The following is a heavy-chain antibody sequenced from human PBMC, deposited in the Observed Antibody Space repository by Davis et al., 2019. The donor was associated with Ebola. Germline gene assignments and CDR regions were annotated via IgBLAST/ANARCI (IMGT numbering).Heavy chain of an antibody. CDR3: ARTKSIWGSYHWFDP. D-gene: IGHD3-16*02. V-gene: IGHV1-3*01. Sequence: ASVKVSCKASGYTFTSYAMHWVRQAPGQRLEWMGWINAGKGNTKYSQKFQGRVTITRDTSASTAYMELSSLRSEDTAVYYCARTKSIWGSYHWFDPWGQGTLVTVSS. CDR1: GYTFTSYA. J-gene: IGHJ5*02. CDR2: INAGKGNT.